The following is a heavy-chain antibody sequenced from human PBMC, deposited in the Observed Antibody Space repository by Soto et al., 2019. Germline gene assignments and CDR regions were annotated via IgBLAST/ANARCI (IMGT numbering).Heavy chain of an antibody. CDR3: ASHYYDSINDAFDI. V-gene: IGHV3-7*03. CDR1: GFTFSSYW. J-gene: IGHJ3*02. D-gene: IGHD3-22*01. Sequence: GGSLRLSCAASGFTFSSYWMSWVRQAPGKGLEWVANIKQDGSENYYVYSVKGRFTISSDNAKNSMYLQMNSLRAEDTAVYYGASHYYDSINDAFDIWGQGTMVTVSS. CDR2: IKQDGSEN.